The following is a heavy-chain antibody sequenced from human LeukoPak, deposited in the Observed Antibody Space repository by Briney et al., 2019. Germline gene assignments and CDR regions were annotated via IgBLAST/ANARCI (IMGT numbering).Heavy chain of an antibody. D-gene: IGHD6-19*01. V-gene: IGHV4-34*01. Sequence: SETLSLTCAVYGGSFSGYYWSWIRQPPGKGLEWIGEINHSGSTNYNPSLKSRVTISVDTSKNQFSLKLSSVTAADTAVYYCARGSSSGWYQDDAFDIWGQGTMVTVSS. CDR2: INHSGST. J-gene: IGHJ3*02. CDR1: GGSFSGYY. CDR3: ARGSSSGWYQDDAFDI.